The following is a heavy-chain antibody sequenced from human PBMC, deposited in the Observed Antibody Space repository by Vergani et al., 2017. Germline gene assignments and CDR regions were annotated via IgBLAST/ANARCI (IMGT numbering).Heavy chain of an antibody. CDR3: ARVTVEMATTPPYYYYYMDV. CDR2: IYYSGST. CDR1: GGSISSGGYY. J-gene: IGHJ6*03. Sequence: QVQLQESGPGLVKPSQTLSLTCTVSGGSISSGGYYWSWIRQHPGKGLEWIGYIYYSGSTYYNPSLKSRVTISVDTSKNQFSLKLSSVTAADTAGYYCARVTVEMATTPPYYYYYMDVWGKGTTVTVSS. D-gene: IGHD5-24*01. V-gene: IGHV4-31*03.